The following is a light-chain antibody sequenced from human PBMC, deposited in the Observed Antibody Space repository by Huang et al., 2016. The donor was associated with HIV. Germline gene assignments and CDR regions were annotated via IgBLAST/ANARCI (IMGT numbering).Light chain of an antibody. V-gene: IGKV3-15*01. CDR3: HQYNNWPWT. J-gene: IGKJ1*01. CDR1: QSVNTN. Sequence: EIVMTQSPGTVSVSPGERATLSCRTSQSVNTNLAWFQQNHGQAPRLLVHGASTRAKGIPDRFSCSGSGTEFTLTIASLQSEDFALYYCHQYNNWPWTFGQGTKVEI. CDR2: GAS.